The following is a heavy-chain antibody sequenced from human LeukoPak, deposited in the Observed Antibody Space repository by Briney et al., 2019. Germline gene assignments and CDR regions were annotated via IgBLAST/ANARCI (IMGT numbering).Heavy chain of an antibody. CDR2: ISGRGDST. J-gene: IGHJ4*02. CDR1: GFTFSTYA. Sequence: GGSLRLSCVASGFTFSTYAMSWVRQAPGKGLDWVSAISGRGDSTYYADSVKGRFTISRDNSKNTLYLQMNSLRAEDTAVYYCAKLSGYDFKHFDYWGQGTLVTVSS. D-gene: IGHD5-12*01. V-gene: IGHV3-23*01. CDR3: AKLSGYDFKHFDY.